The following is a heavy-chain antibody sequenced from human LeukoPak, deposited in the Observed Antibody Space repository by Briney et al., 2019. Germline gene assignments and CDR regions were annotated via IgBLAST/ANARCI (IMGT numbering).Heavy chain of an antibody. V-gene: IGHV3-7*01. J-gene: IGHJ6*02. CDR2: IKQDGSEK. CDR1: GFTFSSYW. CDR3: ARDQVLLWFGESLKNYYGMDV. Sequence: GGSLRLSCAASGFTFSSYWMSWVRQAPGKGLEWVANIKQDGSEKYYVDSVKGRFTISRDNAKNSLYLQMNSLRAGDTAVYYCARDQVLLWFGESLKNYYGMDVWGQGTTVTVSS. D-gene: IGHD3-10*01.